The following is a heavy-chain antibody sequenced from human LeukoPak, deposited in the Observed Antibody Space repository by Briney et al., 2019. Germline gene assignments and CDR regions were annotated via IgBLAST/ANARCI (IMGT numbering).Heavy chain of an antibody. V-gene: IGHV3-30*04. D-gene: IGHD3-3*01. Sequence: GGSLRLSCAASGFTFSSYVMHWVRQAPGKGLEWVAIISYDGSNEYYADSVKGRFTISRDNSKNTLYLQMNSLRAADTAVYYCARGRGLTIFGVVSWFDPWGQGTLVTVSS. J-gene: IGHJ5*02. CDR3: ARGRGLTIFGVVSWFDP. CDR1: GFTFSSYV. CDR2: ISYDGSNE.